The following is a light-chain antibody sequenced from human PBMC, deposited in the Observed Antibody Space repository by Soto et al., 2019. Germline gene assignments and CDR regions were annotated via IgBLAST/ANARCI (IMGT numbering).Light chain of an antibody. Sequence: EIVLTQSPDTLSLSPGERATLSCRASQFFGSDYLAWYQQKPGQSPRLLIYGASRKATGIPDRFSGSGSGTDFKLTISSLEPEDFAMYYCQKFDGTGTFGQGTKVEIK. CDR3: QKFDGTGT. CDR1: QFFGSDY. V-gene: IGKV3-20*01. J-gene: IGKJ1*01. CDR2: GAS.